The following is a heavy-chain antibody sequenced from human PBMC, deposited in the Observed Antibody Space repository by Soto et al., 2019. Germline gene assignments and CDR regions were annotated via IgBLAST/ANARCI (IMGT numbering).Heavy chain of an antibody. D-gene: IGHD2-21*02. CDR2: IIPIFGTA. CDR3: ARDRHIVVVTAKGDHYYRLAV. J-gene: IGHJ6*02. CDR1: GGTFSSYA. V-gene: IGHV1-69*13. Sequence: SVKVACKTSGGTFSSYAISWVRQAPGQGLEWMGGIIPIFGTANYAQKFQGRVTITADESTSTAYMELSSLRSQDTAVYYCARDRHIVVVTAKGDHYYRLAVRGQRTTVTVS.